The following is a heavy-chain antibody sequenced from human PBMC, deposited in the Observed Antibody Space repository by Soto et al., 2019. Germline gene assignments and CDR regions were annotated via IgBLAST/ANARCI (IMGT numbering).Heavy chain of an antibody. V-gene: IGHV3-66*01. CDR3: AGDPGIRNGMTV. CDR1: GFTVSRDY. Sequence: EEQVVESGGDLVQPGGSLTLSCAASGFTVSRDYMNWFRQAPEKGLEWVSVMYTGGETFHADSVRGRFTISRDNAKNTVNLQMYSLSVEDTAVYYCAGDPGIRNGMTVWGQGSTVTVSS. D-gene: IGHD3-3*02. CDR2: MYTGGET. J-gene: IGHJ6*02.